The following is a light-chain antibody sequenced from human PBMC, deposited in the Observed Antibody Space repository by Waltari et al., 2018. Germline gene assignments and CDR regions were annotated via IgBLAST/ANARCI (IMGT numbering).Light chain of an antibody. Sequence: QSALTQPASVSGSPGQSITISCTGTSSDVGGYNFVSWYQQDPGKALKVMIFDVSKRPSGVSVRFSGSKSGNTASLTISGLQAEDGADYYCSSYTGGSTFVLFGGGTKLTVL. J-gene: IGLJ2*01. V-gene: IGLV2-14*01. CDR3: SSYTGGSTFVL. CDR1: SSDVGGYNF. CDR2: DVS.